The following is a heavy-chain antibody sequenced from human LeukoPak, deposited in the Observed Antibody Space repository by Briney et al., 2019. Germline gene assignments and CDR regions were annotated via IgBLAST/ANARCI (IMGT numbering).Heavy chain of an antibody. CDR2: IYYSGSS. CDR3: ARYYCSATNCPGIDY. Sequence: YPSETLSLTCTVSGGSINNGGYYWSWIRQHPGKGLEWIGYIYYSGSSYYNPSLRSRVTISVDTSKNHFSLKLSSVTAADTAVYFCARYYCSATNCPGIDYWGQGTLVTVSS. J-gene: IGHJ4*02. CDR1: GGSINNGGYY. V-gene: IGHV4-31*03. D-gene: IGHD2-2*01.